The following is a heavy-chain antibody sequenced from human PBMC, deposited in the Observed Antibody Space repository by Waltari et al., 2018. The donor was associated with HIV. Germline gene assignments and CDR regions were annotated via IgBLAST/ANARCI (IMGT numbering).Heavy chain of an antibody. CDR1: GWSVRSNY. CDR2: IYRSGDA. CDR3: ARVRSIMGRFLGFDY. D-gene: IGHD3-3*02. V-gene: IGHV3-53*02. J-gene: IGHJ4*02. Sequence: EVQLVETGGGLIQPGGSLRLSCAASGWSVRSNYMNWVRQAPGKGLEWVSVIYRSGDAYYADFVKGRFTISRDNSKNTLYLQMNSLRAEDTAVYYCARVRSIMGRFLGFDYWGQGTLVTVSS.